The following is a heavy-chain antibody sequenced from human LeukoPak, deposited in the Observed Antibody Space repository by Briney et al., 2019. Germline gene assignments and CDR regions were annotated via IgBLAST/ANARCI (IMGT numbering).Heavy chain of an antibody. CDR1: GFTFISYA. D-gene: IGHD6-19*01. CDR2: ISYDGSNK. V-gene: IGHV3-30-3*01. CDR3: ARDLTVAGNY. Sequence: PGRSLRLSCAASGFTFISYAMHWVRQAPGKGLEWVAVISYDGSNKYYADSVKGRFTISRDNSKDTLYLQMNSLGAEDTAVYYCARDLTVAGNYWGQGTLVTVSS. J-gene: IGHJ4*02.